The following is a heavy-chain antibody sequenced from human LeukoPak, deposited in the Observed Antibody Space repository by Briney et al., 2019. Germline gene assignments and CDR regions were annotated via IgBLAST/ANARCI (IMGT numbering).Heavy chain of an antibody. J-gene: IGHJ4*02. Sequence: SEALSLTCTVSGGSISSNAYYWAWIRQPPGKGLEWIGSIYSSVSTNYNPSLKSRVTISVDTSKNQFSLKLSSVTAADTAVYYCAGIAAAGPRRDYWGQGTLVTVSS. CDR3: AGIAAAGPRRDY. CDR1: GGSISSNAYY. V-gene: IGHV4-39*07. CDR2: IYSSVST. D-gene: IGHD6-13*01.